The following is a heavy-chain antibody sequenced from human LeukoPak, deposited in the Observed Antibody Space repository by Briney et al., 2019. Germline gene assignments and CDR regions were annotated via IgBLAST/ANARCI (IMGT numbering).Heavy chain of an antibody. D-gene: IGHD3-22*01. J-gene: IGHJ5*02. CDR1: GGTFSSYT. CDR3: ARYYYDSSGYYHNWFDP. Sequence: SVKVSCKASGGTFSSYTISWVRQAPGQGLEWMGRIIPILGIANYAQKFQGRVTITADKSTSTAYMELSSLRSEDRAVYYCARYYYDSSGYYHNWFDPWGQGTLVTVSS. V-gene: IGHV1-69*02. CDR2: IIPILGIA.